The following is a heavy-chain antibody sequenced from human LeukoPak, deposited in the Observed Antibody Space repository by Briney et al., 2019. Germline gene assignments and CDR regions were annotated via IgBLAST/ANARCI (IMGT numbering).Heavy chain of an antibody. D-gene: IGHD6-13*01. Sequence: GGSLRLSCAASGFTFSSYGMHWVRQAPGKGLEWVAVISYDGSNKYYADSVKGRFTISRDNSKNTLYLQMNSLRAEDTAVYYCAKDRRQLDNGLAYWGQGTLVTVSS. CDR2: ISYDGSNK. CDR3: AKDRRQLDNGLAY. V-gene: IGHV3-30*18. CDR1: GFTFSSYG. J-gene: IGHJ4*02.